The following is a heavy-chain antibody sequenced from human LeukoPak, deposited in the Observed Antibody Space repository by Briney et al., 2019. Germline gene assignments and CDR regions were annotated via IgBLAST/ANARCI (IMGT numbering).Heavy chain of an antibody. CDR2: INSDGSTT. J-gene: IGHJ5*01. CDR1: GFTFSSYW. Sequence: QPGGSLRLSCAASGFTFSSYWMHWVRQAPGKGLVWVSRINSDGSTTSYADSVKGRFTVSRDNAKDTLYLQTNSLRAEDTAVYYCARVFSSGWYLDSWGQGTLVTVSS. D-gene: IGHD6-19*01. V-gene: IGHV3-74*01. CDR3: ARVFSSGWYLDS.